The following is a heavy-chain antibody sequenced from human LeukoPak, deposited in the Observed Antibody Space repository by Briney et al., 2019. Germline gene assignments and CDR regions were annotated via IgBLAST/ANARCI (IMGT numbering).Heavy chain of an antibody. D-gene: IGHD5-24*01. V-gene: IGHV1-69*05. CDR3: AVEMATISYYFDY. CDR2: IIPIFGTA. Sequence: SVKVSCKASGGTFSSYAISWVRQAPGQGLEWMGRIIPIFGTANYAQKFQGRVTITTDESTSTAYMELSSLGSEDTAVYYCAVEMATISYYFDYWGQGTLVTVSS. CDR1: GGTFSSYA. J-gene: IGHJ4*02.